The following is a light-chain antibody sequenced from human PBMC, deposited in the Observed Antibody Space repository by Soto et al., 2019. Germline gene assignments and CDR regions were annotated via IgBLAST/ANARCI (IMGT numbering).Light chain of an antibody. CDR3: QQTNTFLPFT. V-gene: IGKV1-12*01. J-gene: IGKJ4*01. CDR1: QGISNW. Sequence: DIQMTQSPSSVSASVGDRVTITCRASQGISNWLAWYQQQPGKAPKLLISSAYTLQSGVPSRFSGGGSGTHFTLIISSLQPEDFATYYCQQTNTFLPFTFGGGTKVEIK. CDR2: SAY.